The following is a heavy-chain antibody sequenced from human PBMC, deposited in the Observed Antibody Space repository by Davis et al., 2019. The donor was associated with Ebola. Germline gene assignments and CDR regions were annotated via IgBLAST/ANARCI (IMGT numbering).Heavy chain of an antibody. J-gene: IGHJ4*02. CDR2: ISGGGADT. CDR3: AKDVSGSYAGAYY. CDR1: GFTFSNYA. D-gene: IGHD1-26*01. V-gene: IGHV3-23*01. Sequence: GESLKISCAASGFTFSNYAMSWVRQAPGKGLEWVSAISGGGADTYYADSVKGRFTVSRDNSKNTLYLQMNSLRAEDTAVYYCAKDVSGSYAGAYYWGQGTLVTVSS.